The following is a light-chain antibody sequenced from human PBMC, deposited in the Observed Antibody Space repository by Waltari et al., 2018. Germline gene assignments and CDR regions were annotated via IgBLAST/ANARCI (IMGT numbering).Light chain of an antibody. J-gene: IGLJ3*02. CDR2: KDT. V-gene: IGLV3-25*03. CDR3: QSRDNNASYWV. Sequence: SSELTQPPSVSVSPGQTARIPCSGDALPKQFAHWYQHKPGRAPMTVIYKDTERPSGIPERFSGSTSGTTVTLTISGVQEEDEAVYYCQSRDNNASYWVLGGGTQLTV. CDR1: ALPKQF.